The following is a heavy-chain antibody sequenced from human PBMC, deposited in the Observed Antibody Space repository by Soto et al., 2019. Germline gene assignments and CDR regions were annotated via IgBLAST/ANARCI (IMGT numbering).Heavy chain of an antibody. CDR1: GYTFTSYG. D-gene: IGHD2-2*02. CDR3: ARDRYCSSTSCYTSGFDY. J-gene: IGHJ4*02. V-gene: IGHV1-18*01. Sequence: QVQLVQSGAEVKKPGASVKVSCKASGYTFTSYGISWMRQAPGQGLEWMGWISAYNGNTNYAQKLQGRVTMTTDTTTSTAYMELRSLRSDDTAVYYCARDRYCSSTSCYTSGFDYWGQGTLVTVSS. CDR2: ISAYNGNT.